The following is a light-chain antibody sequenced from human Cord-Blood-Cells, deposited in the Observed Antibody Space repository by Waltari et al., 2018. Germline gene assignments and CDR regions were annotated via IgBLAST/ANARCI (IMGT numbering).Light chain of an antibody. CDR1: QSISSY. Sequence: DIQLAQSPCSLTASVGDIVTITCRASQSISSYLNWYQQKPGKAPKLLIYAASSLQSGVPSRFSGSGSGTDFTLTISSLQPEDFATYYCQQSYSTPLTFGGGTKVEIK. J-gene: IGKJ4*01. CDR2: AAS. V-gene: IGKV1-39*01. CDR3: QQSYSTPLT.